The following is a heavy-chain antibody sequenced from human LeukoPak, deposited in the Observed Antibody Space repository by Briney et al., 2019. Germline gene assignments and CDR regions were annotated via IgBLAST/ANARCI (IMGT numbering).Heavy chain of an antibody. CDR1: GFTFSSYA. J-gene: IGHJ4*02. D-gene: IGHD3-22*01. V-gene: IGHV3-23*01. CDR2: ISGSGGST. CDR3: AKTYYYDSSGYWGYYFDY. Sequence: GGSLRLSCAASGFTFSSYAMSWVRQAPGKGLEWVSAISGSGGSTYYADSVKGRFTISRDNSKNTLYLQMNSLRAEGTAVYYCAKTYYYDSSGYWGYYFDYWGQGTLVTVSS.